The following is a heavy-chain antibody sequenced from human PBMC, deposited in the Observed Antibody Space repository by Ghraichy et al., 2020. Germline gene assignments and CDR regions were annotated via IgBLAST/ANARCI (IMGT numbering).Heavy chain of an antibody. CDR3: ARDSSTFSY. D-gene: IGHD2-2*01. V-gene: IGHV3-48*02. J-gene: IGHJ4*02. CDR1: GFTLSGST. Sequence: GGSLRLSCGASGFTLSGSTLSRVRQAPGKGLEWVSSITSPSNTIYYADSLKVRLTISRDNAKTSLFLQMNSLRDEDTAVYYCARDSSTFSYWGQGTLVTVSS. CDR2: ITSPSNTI.